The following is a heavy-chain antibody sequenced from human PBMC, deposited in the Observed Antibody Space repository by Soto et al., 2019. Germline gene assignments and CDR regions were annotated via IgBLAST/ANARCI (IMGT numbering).Heavy chain of an antibody. CDR3: ARGRGRYSSGWSWFDP. CDR1: GGTIRSPDW. J-gene: IGHJ5*02. V-gene: IGHV4-4*02. D-gene: IGHD6-19*01. Sequence: SETLSLTCGVSGGTIRSPDWWTWVRQPPGKGLEWIGEIFQSGSTNYTPPLESRVTISVDKSKNQFSLTLTSVTAADTAVYFCARGRGRYSSGWSWFDPWGQGILVTVSS. CDR2: IFQSGST.